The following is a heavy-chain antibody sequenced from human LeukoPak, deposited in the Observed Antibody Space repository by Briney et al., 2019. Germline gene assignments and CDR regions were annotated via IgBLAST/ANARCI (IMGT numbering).Heavy chain of an antibody. D-gene: IGHD2-21*02. Sequence: GASVKVSCKASGYTFTSYGISWVRQAPGQGLEWMGWISAYNGNTNYAQKLQGRVTMTTDTSTSTAYMELSSLRSEDTAVYYCARAGVGTEYYYYYMDVWGKGTTVTVSS. J-gene: IGHJ6*03. CDR2: ISAYNGNT. CDR3: ARAGVGTEYYYYYMDV. CDR1: GYTFTSYG. V-gene: IGHV1-18*01.